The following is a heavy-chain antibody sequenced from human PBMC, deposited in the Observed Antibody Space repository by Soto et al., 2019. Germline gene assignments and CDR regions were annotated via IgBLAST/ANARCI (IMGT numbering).Heavy chain of an antibody. Sequence: SVKVSCKASGFTFTSSAVQWVRQARGQRLEWIGWIVVGSGNTNYAQKFQERVTITRDMSTSTAYMELSSLRSEDTAVYYCAASPIAVAGAYYYYGMDVWGQGTTVTVSS. D-gene: IGHD6-19*01. CDR1: GFTFTSSA. J-gene: IGHJ6*02. CDR2: IVVGSGNT. V-gene: IGHV1-58*01. CDR3: AASPIAVAGAYYYYGMDV.